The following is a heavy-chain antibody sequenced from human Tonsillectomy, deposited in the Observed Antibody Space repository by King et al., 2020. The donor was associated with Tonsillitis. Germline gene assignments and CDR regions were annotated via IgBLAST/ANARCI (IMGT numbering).Heavy chain of an antibody. J-gene: IGHJ1*01. V-gene: IGHV3-23*04. D-gene: IGHD6-19*01. CDR3: AKPVSSSGWCRGAYFDA. CDR2: ISGYGDST. CDR1: GFTFSTYA. Sequence: QLVQSGGDLVQPGGSLRLSCAASGFTFSTYAMTWVRQAPGKGLEWVSAISGYGDSTYYADSVKGRFIISRDNSKNTLYLQMNSLRPEDTAVYFCAKPVSSSGWCRGAYFDAGGQGTLVTVSS.